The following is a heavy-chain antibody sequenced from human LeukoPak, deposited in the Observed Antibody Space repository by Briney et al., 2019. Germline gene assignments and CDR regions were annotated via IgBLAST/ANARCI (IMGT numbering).Heavy chain of an antibody. CDR1: GGSFSGYY. Sequence: SETLSLTCAVYGGSFSGYYWSWIRQPPGKGLEWIGEINHSGSTNYNPSLKSRVTISVDTSKNQFSLKLSSVTAADTAVYYCASFRITMIVVVRAFDIWGQGTMVTVSS. V-gene: IGHV4-34*01. CDR2: INHSGST. J-gene: IGHJ3*02. CDR3: ASFRITMIVVVRAFDI. D-gene: IGHD3-22*01.